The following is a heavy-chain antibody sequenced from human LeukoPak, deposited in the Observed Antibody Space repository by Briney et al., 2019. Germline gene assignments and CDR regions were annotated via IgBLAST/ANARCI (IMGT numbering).Heavy chain of an antibody. J-gene: IGHJ4*02. CDR1: GDSISSSSYY. V-gene: IGHV4-39*02. CDR3: ARGPIAVAGTGYRY. Sequence: SETLSLTCIVSGDSISSSSYYWDWIRQPPGKGLEWIGSFYYGGSTYYNPSLKSRVTISVDTSKNQFTLKVSSVTVADTAVYYCARGPIAVAGTGYRYWGQGTLVTVSS. D-gene: IGHD6-19*01. CDR2: FYYGGST.